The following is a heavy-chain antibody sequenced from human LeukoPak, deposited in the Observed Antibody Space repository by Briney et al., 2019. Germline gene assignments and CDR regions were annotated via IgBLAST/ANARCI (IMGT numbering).Heavy chain of an antibody. CDR3: ARHEGSYYDKSGYTFDR. V-gene: IGHV4-39*01. J-gene: IGHJ4*02. CDR1: GGSVNRGSFY. CDR2: IHHSGNT. D-gene: IGHD3-22*01. Sequence: SETLSLTCTVSGGSVNRGSFYWAWVRQPPGKGLEWIWGIHHSGNTYYNPSLKSRITISIDTSQNQFSLNLSSVTATDRAVYYCARHEGSYYDKSGYTFDRWGQGTLVIVSS.